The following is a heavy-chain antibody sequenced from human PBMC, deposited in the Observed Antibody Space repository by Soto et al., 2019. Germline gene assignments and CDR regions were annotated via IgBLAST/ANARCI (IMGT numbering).Heavy chain of an antibody. D-gene: IGHD3-3*01. CDR1: GFSFSNYG. CDR3: AREGRLDIWSGLGLDS. V-gene: IGHV3-30*03. J-gene: IGHJ4*02. Sequence: QVQVVESGGGVVQPGRSLRLSCAASGFSFSNYGLHWVRQAPGKGLEWVAGISYDGSKKYYADSVKGQFTVSRDDSKNTMYLQMNSLRPDDTAVYYCAREGRLDIWSGLGLDSWGQGTLVSVSS. CDR2: ISYDGSKK.